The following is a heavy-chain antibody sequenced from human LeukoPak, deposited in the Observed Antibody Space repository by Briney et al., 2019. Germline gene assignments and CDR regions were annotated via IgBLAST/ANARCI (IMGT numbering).Heavy chain of an antibody. CDR1: GYTFTSYA. V-gene: IGHV7-4-1*02. J-gene: IGHJ4*02. Sequence: ASVKVSCTASGYTFTSYAMNWVRQAPGQGLEWMGWIHPSTGNPTYAQGFTGRFVFSLDTSVSTTYLQISSLKAEDTAVYYCARAYQRLGELSLPNYWGQGTLVTVSS. CDR2: IHPSTGNP. D-gene: IGHD3-16*02. CDR3: ARAYQRLGELSLPNY.